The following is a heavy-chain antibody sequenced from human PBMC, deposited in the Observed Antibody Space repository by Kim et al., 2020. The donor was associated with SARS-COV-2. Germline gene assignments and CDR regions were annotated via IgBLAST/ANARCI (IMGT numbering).Heavy chain of an antibody. D-gene: IGHD3-9*01. CDR3: ARTYYDILTGYSDAFD. CDR2: IYHSGST. Sequence: SETLSLTCAVSGGSISSGGYSWSWIRQPPGKGLEWIGYIYHSGSTYYNPSLKSRVTISVDRSKNQFSLKLSSVTAADTAVYYCARTYYDILTGYSDAFD. V-gene: IGHV4-30-2*01. CDR1: GGSISSGGYS. J-gene: IGHJ3*02.